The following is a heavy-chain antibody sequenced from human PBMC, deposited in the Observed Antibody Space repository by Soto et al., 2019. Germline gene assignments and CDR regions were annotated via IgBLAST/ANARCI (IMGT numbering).Heavy chain of an antibody. CDR1: GFTFSSYA. Sequence: QVQLVESGGGVVQPGRSLRLSCAASGFTFSSYAMHWVRQAPGKGLEWVAVISYDGSNKYYADYVKGRFTISRDNSKNTLDLQMNSLRAEDTAVYYCARGPHVLRYFDWPEDYFDYWGHGTLVTVSS. V-gene: IGHV3-30-3*01. CDR3: ARGPHVLRYFDWPEDYFDY. J-gene: IGHJ4*01. D-gene: IGHD3-9*01. CDR2: ISYDGSNK.